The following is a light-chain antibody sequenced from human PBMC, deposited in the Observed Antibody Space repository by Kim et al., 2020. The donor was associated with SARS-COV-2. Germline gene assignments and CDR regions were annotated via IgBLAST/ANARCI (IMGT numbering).Light chain of an antibody. CDR1: SSNIGRNT. Sequence: ELTQPPSASGTPGQRVTISCSGSSSNIGRNTVNWYQQLPGTAPKLLIYRNNQRPSGVPDRFSGSKSGTSASLAISGLQSEDEADYYCAAWDDSLNGMVFGGGTQLTVL. CDR2: RNN. J-gene: IGLJ2*01. V-gene: IGLV1-44*01. CDR3: AAWDDSLNGMV.